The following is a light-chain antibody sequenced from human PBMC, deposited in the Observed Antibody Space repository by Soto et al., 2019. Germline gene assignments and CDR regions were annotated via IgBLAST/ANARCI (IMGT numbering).Light chain of an antibody. CDR3: QQSYNNNLT. CDR2: SAS. V-gene: IGKV1-39*01. Sequence: DIQMTQSPYSLSASVGDSVTITCRASQNIRTYLNWYQRKPGRAPKLLIHSASALPSGVPSRFSGSGSGTEFTLTMSGLQPEDFATYYCQQSYNNNLTFGGGTKVDIK. CDR1: QNIRTY. J-gene: IGKJ4*01.